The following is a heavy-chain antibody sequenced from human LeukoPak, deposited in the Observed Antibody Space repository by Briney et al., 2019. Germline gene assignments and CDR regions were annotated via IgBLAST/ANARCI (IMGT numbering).Heavy chain of an antibody. CDR3: ARSVGAAAGTLGY. J-gene: IGHJ4*02. CDR1: GGSISSYY. Sequence: SETLSLTCTVSGGSISSYYWSWIRQPPGKGLEWIGYMYYSGTTDYNPSLKSRVTISADTSKKQFSLQLSSVTAADTAVYYCARSVGAAAGTLGYWGQGTLVTVSS. D-gene: IGHD6-13*01. CDR2: MYYSGTT. V-gene: IGHV4-59*01.